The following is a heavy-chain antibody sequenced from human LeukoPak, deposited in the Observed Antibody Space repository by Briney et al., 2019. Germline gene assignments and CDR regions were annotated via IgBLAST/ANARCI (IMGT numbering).Heavy chain of an antibody. CDR3: ARVRGNYDFWSGYYSGGSDY. J-gene: IGHJ4*02. V-gene: IGHV1-18*01. Sequence: ASVEVSCKASGYTFTSYGISWVRQAPGQGLEWMGWISAYNGNTNYAQKLQGRVTMTTDTSTSTAYMELRSLRSDDTAVYYCARVRGNYDFWSGYYSGGSDYWGQGTLVTVSS. CDR1: GYTFTSYG. D-gene: IGHD3-3*01. CDR2: ISAYNGNT.